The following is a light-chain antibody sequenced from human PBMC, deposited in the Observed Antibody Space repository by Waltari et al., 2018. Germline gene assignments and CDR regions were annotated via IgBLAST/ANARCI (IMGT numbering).Light chain of an antibody. V-gene: IGKV4-1*01. CDR3: QQYYSTPYT. CDR2: WAS. CDR1: QSVLYSSNNKNY. Sequence: DIVMTQSPDSLAVSLGERATINCNSSQSVLYSSNNKNYLAWYQQKPGQPPKLLIYWASTRESGVPDRFSGSGSGTDFTLTISSLQAEDVAAYYCQQYYSTPYTFGQGTKLEIK. J-gene: IGKJ2*01.